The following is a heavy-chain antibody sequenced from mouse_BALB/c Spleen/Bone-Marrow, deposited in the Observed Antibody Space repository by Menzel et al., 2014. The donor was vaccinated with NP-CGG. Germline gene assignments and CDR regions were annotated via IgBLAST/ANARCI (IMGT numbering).Heavy chain of an antibody. CDR1: GYTFTDYA. V-gene: IGHV1S137*01. CDR2: ISSYYGDA. D-gene: IGHD1-1*01. J-gene: IGHJ4*01. CDR3: ARYGKVLSSIDY. Sequence: VQLQQSGAEMVRTGVSVKISCKGSGYTFTDYAIHWVKQSHAKSLEWIGLISSYYGDASYNQKFKGKATMTVDKSSSTAYMDLPRLTSEDSLIYYFARYGKVLSSIDYWGQGTSLTVSS.